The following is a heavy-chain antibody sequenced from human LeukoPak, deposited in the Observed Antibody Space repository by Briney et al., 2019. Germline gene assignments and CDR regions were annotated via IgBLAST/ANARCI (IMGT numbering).Heavy chain of an antibody. CDR2: ISYDGSNK. CDR3: AKDGPSTGSHFGMDV. J-gene: IGHJ6*02. D-gene: IGHD3-9*01. V-gene: IGHV3-30*18. CDR1: GFTFSSYG. Sequence: GGSLRLSCAASGFTFSSYGMPWVRQAPGKGLEWVAVISYDGSNKYYADSVKGRFTISRDNSKNTLYLQMNSLRAEDTAVYYCAKDGPSTGSHFGMDVWGQGTTVTVSS.